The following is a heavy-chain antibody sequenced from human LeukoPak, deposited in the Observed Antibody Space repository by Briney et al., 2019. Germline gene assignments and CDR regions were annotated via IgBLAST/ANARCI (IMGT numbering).Heavy chain of an antibody. V-gene: IGHV3-48*03. CDR1: GFTFSSYE. D-gene: IGHD3-10*01. CDR3: ARGLRIRGASYYFDY. J-gene: IGHJ4*02. CDR2: ISSSGSTI. Sequence: GGSLRLSYAASGFTFSSYEMNWVRQAPGKGLEWVSYISSSGSTIYYADSVEGRFTISRDNAENSLYLQMNSLRAEDTAVYYCARGLRIRGASYYFDYWGQGTLVTVSS.